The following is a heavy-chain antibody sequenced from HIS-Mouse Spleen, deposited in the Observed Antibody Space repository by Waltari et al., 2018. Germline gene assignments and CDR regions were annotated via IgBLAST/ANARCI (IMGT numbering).Heavy chain of an antibody. CDR1: GGSFSGYY. CDR3: ARMGPASGSYGDY. CDR2: INHSGTT. D-gene: IGHD1-26*01. Sequence: QVQLQQWGAGLLKPSETLSLTCAVYGGSFSGYYWSWIRQPPGKGLEWIGEINHSGTTNYNPSLKSRVTRSVDTSKNQFSLKLSSGTAADTAVYYCARMGPASGSYGDYWGQGTLVTVSS. V-gene: IGHV4-34*01. J-gene: IGHJ4*02.